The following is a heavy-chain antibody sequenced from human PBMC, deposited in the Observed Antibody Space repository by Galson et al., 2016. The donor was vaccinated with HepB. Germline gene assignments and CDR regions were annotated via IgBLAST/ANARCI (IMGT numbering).Heavy chain of an antibody. CDR1: GYTFTNYA. J-gene: IGHJ4*02. CDR3: GRGRPSEYSDFDDAHLGY. V-gene: IGHV1-3*01. Sequence: SVKVSCKASGYTFTNYAMHWVRQAPGQRLEWMGWINAGNGNTKYSQKFQGRVTITRDTSASTAYMELSSLISEDTAVYYCGRGRPSEYSDFDDAHLGYWGQGSLVTVSS. D-gene: IGHD5-12*01. CDR2: INAGNGNT.